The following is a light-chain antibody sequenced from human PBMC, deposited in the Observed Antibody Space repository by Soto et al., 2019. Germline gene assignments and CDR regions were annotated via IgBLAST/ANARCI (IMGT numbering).Light chain of an antibody. J-gene: IGKJ5*01. CDR3: QQYENLPT. V-gene: IGKV1-5*03. Sequence: DIQMTQSPSTLSASVGDRVTITCRASQSISSWLAWYQQKPGKAPKLLIYKASSLESGVPSRFSGSGSGTEFTLTISSLQPEDFATYYCQQYENLPTFGQGTRLEIK. CDR1: QSISSW. CDR2: KAS.